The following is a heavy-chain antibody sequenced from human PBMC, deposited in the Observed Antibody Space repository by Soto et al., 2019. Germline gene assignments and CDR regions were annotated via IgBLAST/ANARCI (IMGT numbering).Heavy chain of an antibody. V-gene: IGHV3-23*01. CDR1: GFTFSSYA. D-gene: IGHD6-19*01. CDR3: AKDLQWPGGNFDY. J-gene: IGHJ4*02. Sequence: EVQLLESGGGLVQPGGSLRLSCAATGFTFSSYAMSWVRQAPGKGLEWVSAISGSGGSTYYADSVKGRFTISRDNSKNTLYLQMISLRAEDTAVYYCAKDLQWPGGNFDYWGQGTLVTVSS. CDR2: ISGSGGST.